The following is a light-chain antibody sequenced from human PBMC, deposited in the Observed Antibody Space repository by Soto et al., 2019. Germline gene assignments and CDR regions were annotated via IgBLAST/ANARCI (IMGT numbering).Light chain of an antibody. CDR3: SSYSCTNSHYV. CDR2: EVS. V-gene: IGLV2-8*01. Sequence: QSVLTQPPSASGSFGQSVTISCTGTSSDVGGYNYVSWYQQHPGKAPKLMIYEVSERPSGVPDRFSGSKSGNTASLTVSGLQADEEADYYCSSYSCTNSHYVFGPGTKVTVL. CDR1: SSDVGGYNY. J-gene: IGLJ1*01.